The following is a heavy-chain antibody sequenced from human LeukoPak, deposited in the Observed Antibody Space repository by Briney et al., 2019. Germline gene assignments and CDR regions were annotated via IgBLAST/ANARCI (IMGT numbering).Heavy chain of an antibody. Sequence: ASVKVSRKASGYTFTGYYMHWVRQAPGQGLEWMGWINPNSGGTNYAQKFQGRVTMTRDTSISTAYMELSRLRSDDTAVYYCARDGTMVRGVEGGYMDVWGKGTTVTISS. D-gene: IGHD3-10*01. V-gene: IGHV1-2*02. CDR2: INPNSGGT. CDR1: GYTFTGYY. CDR3: ARDGTMVRGVEGGYMDV. J-gene: IGHJ6*03.